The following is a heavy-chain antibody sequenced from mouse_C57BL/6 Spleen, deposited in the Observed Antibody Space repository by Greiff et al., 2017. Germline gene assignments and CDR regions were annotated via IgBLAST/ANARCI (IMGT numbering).Heavy chain of an antibody. CDR1: GYTFTSYG. D-gene: IGHD2-3*01. V-gene: IGHV1-81*01. J-gene: IGHJ4*01. Sequence: QVQLQQSGAELARPGASVKLSCKASGYTFTSYGISWVKQRTGQGLEWIGEIYPRSGNTYYNEKFKGKATLTADKSSSKAYMELRSLTSEDSAVYFCFYDGYPYYYAMDYWGQGTSVTVSS. CDR2: IYPRSGNT. CDR3: FYDGYPYYYAMDY.